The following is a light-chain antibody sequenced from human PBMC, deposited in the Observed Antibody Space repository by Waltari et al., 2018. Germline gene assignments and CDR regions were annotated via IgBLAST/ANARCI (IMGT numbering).Light chain of an antibody. V-gene: IGLV2-14*01. Sequence: QSALTQPASVSGSPGQSITISCTGTSSDVGGYNYVSWYQQHPGKAPKLMFYDGSKRPSGVSNRFSGSKSGNTASLTISGLQAEDEADYYCSSYTSSSTSFGGGTKLTVL. J-gene: IGLJ2*01. CDR3: SSYTSSSTS. CDR2: DGS. CDR1: SSDVGGYNY.